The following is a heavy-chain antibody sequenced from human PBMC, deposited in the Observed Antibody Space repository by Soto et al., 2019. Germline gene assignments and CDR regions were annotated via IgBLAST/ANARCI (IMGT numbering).Heavy chain of an antibody. D-gene: IGHD6-19*01. CDR1: GFSLSSTRMA. CDR3: AHIVVAGLGYYFDY. V-gene: IGHV2-5*02. J-gene: IGHJ4*02. Sequence: QITLKESGPTLVKPTQTLTLTCTFSGFSLSSTRMAVGWIRQPPGKALEWLALIYWDDDKRYSPFLKSRLTISKHTSXNQVVLTRSNMDPVDTARYYCAHIVVAGLGYYFDYWGQGTLVTVSS. CDR2: IYWDDDK.